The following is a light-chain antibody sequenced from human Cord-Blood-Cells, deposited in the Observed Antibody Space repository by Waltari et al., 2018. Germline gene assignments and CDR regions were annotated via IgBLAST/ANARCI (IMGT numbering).Light chain of an antibody. CDR1: KRVSSNY. CDR2: GAS. CDR3: QQYDSSPDS. Sequence: EIVLTQYPGPLSLSHGERAPLPCRARKRVSSNYLAWYQQKPGQAPKLLIYGASSRATGIPDRFSGSGSGTDFTLTISRLEPEDFAVYYCQQYDSSPDSFGQGTKLEI. J-gene: IGKJ2*03. V-gene: IGKV3-20*01.